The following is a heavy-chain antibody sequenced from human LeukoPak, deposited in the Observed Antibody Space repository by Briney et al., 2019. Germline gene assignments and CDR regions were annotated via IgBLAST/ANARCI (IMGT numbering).Heavy chain of an antibody. V-gene: IGHV3-23*01. Sequence: GGSLRLSCAASGFTFSNYGMDWVRQAPGKGLEWISSITATGGSTHYAASVKGRFTISRDNSKNALYLQMNSLRADDTAVYYCAKELRYFDPPDALDAWGQGTMVTVSS. CDR2: ITATGGST. D-gene: IGHD3-9*01. CDR1: GFTFSNYG. CDR3: AKELRYFDPPDALDA. J-gene: IGHJ3*01.